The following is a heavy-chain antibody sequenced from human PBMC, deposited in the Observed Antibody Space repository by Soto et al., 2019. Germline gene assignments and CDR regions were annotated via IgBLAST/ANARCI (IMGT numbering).Heavy chain of an antibody. CDR3: AAPTVYYYGLDY. V-gene: IGHV3-30-3*01. D-gene: IGHD3-10*01. Sequence: GGSLRLSCAASGFTFSSYAMHWVRQAPGKGLEWVAVISYDGSNKYYADSVKGRFTISRDNSKNTLYLQTNSLRAEDTAVYYCAAPTVYYYGLDYWGQGTLVTVSS. J-gene: IGHJ4*02. CDR2: ISYDGSNK. CDR1: GFTFSSYA.